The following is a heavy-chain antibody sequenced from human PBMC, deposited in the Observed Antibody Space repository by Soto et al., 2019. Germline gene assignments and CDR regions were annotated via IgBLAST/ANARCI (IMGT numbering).Heavy chain of an antibody. CDR2: TYFRSKWYN. CDR1: GDSVSSNTAS. CDR3: ARAAVVVPAAIPNWFDP. Sequence: SQTLSLTCAISGDSVSSNTASWNWIRQSPSRGLEWLGRTYFRSKWYNDYAVSVKSRIIINPDTSNNQFSLQLNSVTPEDTAVYFCARAAVVVPAAIPNWFDPWGQGTLVTVSS. D-gene: IGHD2-2*02. V-gene: IGHV6-1*01. J-gene: IGHJ5*02.